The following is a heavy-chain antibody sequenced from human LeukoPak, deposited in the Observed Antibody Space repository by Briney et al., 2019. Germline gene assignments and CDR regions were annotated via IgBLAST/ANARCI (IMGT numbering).Heavy chain of an antibody. D-gene: IGHD3-16*02. V-gene: IGHV3-30*14. CDR2: ISYDGSNK. J-gene: IGHJ4*02. CDR1: GFTFSSYA. Sequence: GGSLRLSCAASGFTFSSYAMHWVRQAPGKGLEWVAVISYDGSNKYYADSVKGRFTISRDNSKNTVYLQMNSLRAEDTAVYYCARDQMITFGGVIVHLGFDSWGQGTLVIVSS. CDR3: ARDQMITFGGVIVHLGFDS.